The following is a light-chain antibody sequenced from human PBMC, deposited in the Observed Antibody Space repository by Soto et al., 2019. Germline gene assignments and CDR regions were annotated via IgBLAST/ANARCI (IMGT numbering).Light chain of an antibody. V-gene: IGLV2-23*02. CDR3: CAYAGSSTLG. Sequence: QSALSQPASVSGSPGQSITISCTGSASDVGSYNLVSWYQQHPGKAPKLVIYEVTKRPSGISSRFSGSKSGNTASLTISGLQAEDEADYYCCAYAGSSTLGFGGGTKLTVL. CDR1: ASDVGSYNL. CDR2: EVT. J-gene: IGLJ3*02.